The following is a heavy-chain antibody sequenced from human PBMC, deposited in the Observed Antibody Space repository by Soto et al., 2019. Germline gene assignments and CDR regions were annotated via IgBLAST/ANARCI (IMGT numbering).Heavy chain of an antibody. D-gene: IGHD3-10*01. CDR1: GFTFNSYW. J-gene: IGHJ4*02. V-gene: IGHV3-74*01. CDR2: INMDGTRT. CDR3: ARGGLGSYLLDY. Sequence: EVQLVESGGGSVQPGGSLRLSCAASGFTFNSYWVHWVRQVRGKGLVWLSRINMDGTRTNYADSVKGRFAISRDNAKNTVYLQMNSLGVEDSAAYYCARGGLGSYLLDYWGQGTLVSVSS.